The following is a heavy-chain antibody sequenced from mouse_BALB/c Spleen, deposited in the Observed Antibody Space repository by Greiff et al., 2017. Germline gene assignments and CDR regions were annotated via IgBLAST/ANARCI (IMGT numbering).Heavy chain of an antibody. CDR3: ARSPTAYYFDY. CDR2: ISSGGSYT. J-gene: IGHJ2*01. CDR1: GFTFSSYG. V-gene: IGHV5-6*01. Sequence: EVMLVESGGDLVKPGGSLKLSCAASGFTFSSYGMSWVRQTPDKRLEWVATISSGGSYTYYPDSVKGRFTISRDNAKNTLYLQMSSLKSEDTAMYYCARSPTAYYFDYWGQGTTLTVSS. D-gene: IGHD1-2*01.